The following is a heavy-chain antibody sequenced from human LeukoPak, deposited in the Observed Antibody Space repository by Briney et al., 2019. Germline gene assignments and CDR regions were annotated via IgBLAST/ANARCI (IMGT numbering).Heavy chain of an antibody. CDR1: GGSINIYY. Sequence: PSETLSLTCTVSGGSINIYYWSWIRQPPGKGLEWIGEINHSGSTNYNPSLKSRVTISVDTSKNQFSLKLSSVTAADTAVYYCARRLLWSLGNDYWGQGTLVTVSS. J-gene: IGHJ4*02. CDR3: ARRLLWSLGNDY. D-gene: IGHD3-3*01. CDR2: INHSGST. V-gene: IGHV4-34*01.